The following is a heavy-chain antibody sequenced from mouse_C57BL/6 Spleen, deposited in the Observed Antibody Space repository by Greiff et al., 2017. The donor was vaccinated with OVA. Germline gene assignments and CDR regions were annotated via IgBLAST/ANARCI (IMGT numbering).Heavy chain of an antibody. CDR3: TGEFYAMDY. CDR1: GFTFSNYW. J-gene: IGHJ4*01. V-gene: IGHV6-3*01. CDR2: IRLKSDNYAT. Sequence: EVKLVESGGGLVQPGGSMKLSCVASGFTFSNYWMNWVRQSPEKGLEWVAQIRLKSDNYATHYAESVKGRFTISRDDSKSSVYLQMNNLRAEDTGIYYCTGEFYAMDYWGQGTSVTVSS.